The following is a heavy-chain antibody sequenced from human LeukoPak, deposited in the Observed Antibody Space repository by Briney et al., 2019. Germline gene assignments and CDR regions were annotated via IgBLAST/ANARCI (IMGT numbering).Heavy chain of an antibody. CDR3: GRDSRHSIDS. Sequence: GGSLRLSCAASGFTFSTYWMHWVRHAPGKGLVWVSRIVSDGSTTTYADSVKGRFTISRDNAKNTLYLQMNSLRAEDTAVYYCGRDSRHSIDSWGQGTLVTVSS. CDR1: GFTFSTYW. J-gene: IGHJ4*02. D-gene: IGHD2/OR15-2a*01. CDR2: IVSDGSTT. V-gene: IGHV3-74*01.